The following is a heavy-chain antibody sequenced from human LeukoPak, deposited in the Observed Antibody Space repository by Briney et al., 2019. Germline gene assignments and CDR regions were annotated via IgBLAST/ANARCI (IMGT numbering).Heavy chain of an antibody. CDR1: GYTFTGYY. Sequence: ASVKVSCKASGYTFTGYYMHWVRQAPGQGLEWVGWINPNSGGTNYAQKFQGRVTMTRDTSISTAYMELSRLRSDDTAVYYCPRSDRPPFSGSYYYWGQGTLVTVSS. J-gene: IGHJ4*02. V-gene: IGHV1-2*02. D-gene: IGHD1-26*01. CDR2: INPNSGGT. CDR3: PRSDRPPFSGSYYY.